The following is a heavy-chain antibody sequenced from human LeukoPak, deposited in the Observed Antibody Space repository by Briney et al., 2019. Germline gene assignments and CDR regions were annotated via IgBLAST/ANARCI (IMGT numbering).Heavy chain of an antibody. V-gene: IGHV3-74*01. Sequence: PGGSLRLSCAASGITFGNNWMHWVRHGRGKGRVWLSRINSDGGGSIYGDSVKGRFTVSRDNAKNTLYLQMNSLRAEDTAVYYCARDVPHNWFDTWGQGTLVTVSS. CDR2: INSDGGGS. CDR3: ARDVPHNWFDT. CDR1: GITFGNNW. J-gene: IGHJ5*02.